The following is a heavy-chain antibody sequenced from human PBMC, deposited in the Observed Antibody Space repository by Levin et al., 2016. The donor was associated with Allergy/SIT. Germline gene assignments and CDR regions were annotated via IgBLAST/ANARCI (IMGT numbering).Heavy chain of an antibody. CDR2: IIPIFGTA. J-gene: IGHJ6*02. V-gene: IGHV1-69*01. D-gene: IGHD3-3*01. CDR3: ARDGPDFGVGGVSNYYYYYGMDV. Sequence: WVRQAPGQGLEWMGGIIPIFGTANYAQKFQGRVTITADESTSTAYMELSSLRSEDTAVYYCARDGPDFGVGGVSNYYYYYGMDVWGQGTTVTVSS.